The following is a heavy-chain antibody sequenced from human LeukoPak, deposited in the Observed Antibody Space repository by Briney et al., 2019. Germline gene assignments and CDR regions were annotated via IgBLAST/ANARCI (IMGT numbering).Heavy chain of an antibody. D-gene: IGHD2-15*01. V-gene: IGHV4-34*01. J-gene: IGHJ3*02. CDR1: GGSISSYY. CDR3: ARGGPRRDIVVVVAAPGGAFDI. CDR2: MNHGGST. Sequence: PSETLSLTCTVSGGSISSYYWSWIRQPPGKGLEWIGEMNHGGSTNYKPSLKSRVTMSVDTSKNQFSLNLSSVTAADTAVYYRARGGPRRDIVVVVAAPGGAFDIWGQGTMVTVSS.